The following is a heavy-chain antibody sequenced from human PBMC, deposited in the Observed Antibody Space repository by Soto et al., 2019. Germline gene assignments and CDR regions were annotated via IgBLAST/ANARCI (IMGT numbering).Heavy chain of an antibody. CDR3: ARGQGDIVVVPAAIPGAPYYYGMDV. Sequence: SVKVSCKASGGTFSSYAISWVRQAPGQGLEWMGGIIPIFGTANYAQKFQGRVTITADESTSTAYMELSSLRSEDTAVYYCARGQGDIVVVPAAIPGAPYYYGMDVWGQGTTVTVSS. V-gene: IGHV1-69*13. CDR1: GGTFSSYA. D-gene: IGHD2-2*02. CDR2: IIPIFGTA. J-gene: IGHJ6*02.